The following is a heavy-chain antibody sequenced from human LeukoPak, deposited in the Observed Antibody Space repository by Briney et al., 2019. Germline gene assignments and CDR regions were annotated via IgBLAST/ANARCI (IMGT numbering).Heavy chain of an antibody. J-gene: IGHJ4*02. CDR2: IYTSGST. CDR1: GGSISSSSHY. V-gene: IGHV4-39*07. Sequence: SETLSLTCTVSGGSISSSSHYWGWIRQPPGKGLEWIGSIYTSGSTNYNPSLKSRVTMSVDTSKNQFSLKLSSVTAADTAVYYCARDGYCSSTSCYPFDYWGQGTLVTVSS. D-gene: IGHD2-2*03. CDR3: ARDGYCSSTSCYPFDY.